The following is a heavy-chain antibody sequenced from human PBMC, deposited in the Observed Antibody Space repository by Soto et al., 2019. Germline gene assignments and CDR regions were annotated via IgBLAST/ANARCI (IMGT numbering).Heavy chain of an antibody. CDR2: ISYSGST. D-gene: IGHD1-20*01. Sequence: SETLSLTCTVSGGSISSSDYYWAWIRQPPGKGLEWIGTISYSGSTYYNPSLKSRVTMSVDTSRSQFSLKLSSVTASDTAVYYCARVSNWNRVPLDYWGQGTLVTVSS. CDR1: GGSISSSDYY. J-gene: IGHJ4*02. V-gene: IGHV4-39*01. CDR3: ARVSNWNRVPLDY.